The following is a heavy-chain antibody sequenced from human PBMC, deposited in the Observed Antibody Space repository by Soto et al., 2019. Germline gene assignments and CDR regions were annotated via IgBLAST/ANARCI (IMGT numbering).Heavy chain of an antibody. Sequence: EVQLVESGGGLVQPGGSLKLSCAASGFTFSGSAMHWVRQASGKGLEWVGRIRSKPNNYATAYGASVKGRFTISSDDSKNTAYLQMNSLNTEDTAVYYCSRQASDFWSGKPQYYMDVWGKRTTVTVSS. CDR1: GFTFSGSA. CDR3: SRQASDFWSGKPQYYMDV. V-gene: IGHV3-73*01. D-gene: IGHD3-3*01. CDR2: IRSKPNNYAT. J-gene: IGHJ6*03.